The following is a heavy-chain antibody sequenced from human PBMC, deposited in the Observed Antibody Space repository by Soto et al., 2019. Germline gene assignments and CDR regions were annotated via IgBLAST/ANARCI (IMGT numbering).Heavy chain of an antibody. J-gene: IGHJ4*02. CDR1: GGSFSGYY. CDR2: INHSGST. CDR3: ARGGRNVPYYFDY. D-gene: IGHD2-8*01. V-gene: IGHV4-34*01. Sequence: SETLSLTCAVYGGSFSGYYWSWIRQPPGKGLEWIGEINHSGSTNYNPSLKSRVTISVDTSKNQFSLKLSSVTAADTAVYYCARGGRNVPYYFDYWGQGTLVTVSS.